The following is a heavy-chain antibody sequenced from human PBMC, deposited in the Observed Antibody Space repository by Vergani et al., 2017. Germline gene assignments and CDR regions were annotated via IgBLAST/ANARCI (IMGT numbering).Heavy chain of an antibody. Sequence: QVQLQESGPGLVRPSETLSLTCTVSGGSLSGYYWNWIRQTPGEGLEWIGYVEDSGYFNYNPSLKTRVSMCSDTSNNQFSLMLSSVTVADTAVYYCARSIVSRNPPDYFDNWGQGTLVTVSS. J-gene: IGHJ4*02. CDR1: GGSLSGYY. CDR2: VEDSGYF. CDR3: ARSIVSRNPPDYFDN. V-gene: IGHV4-59*01. D-gene: IGHD1-14*01.